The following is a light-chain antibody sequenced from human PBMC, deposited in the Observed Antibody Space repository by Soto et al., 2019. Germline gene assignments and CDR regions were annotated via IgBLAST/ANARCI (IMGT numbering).Light chain of an antibody. V-gene: IGLV2-14*01. CDR1: STDVGVYNY. J-gene: IGLJ1*01. CDR2: EVT. Sequence: QSALSQPSSMSGSPGQSITISCTVTSTDVGVYNYVYWYQHHSGKAPKLLIYEVTDRASGISDRFSGSKSVNTTTLTIAGLHAEDESDYYCRSYSTTDNSFVFGTETKGTVL. CDR3: RSYSTTDNSFV.